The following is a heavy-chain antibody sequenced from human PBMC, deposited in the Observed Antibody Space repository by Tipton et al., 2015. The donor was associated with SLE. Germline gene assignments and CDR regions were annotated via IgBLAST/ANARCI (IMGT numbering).Heavy chain of an antibody. J-gene: IGHJ4*02. Sequence: TLSLTCAVSGFSISSGYYWGWIRQPPGEGLEWIGSIHHSGNTYFNPSLESRVTMSIDTSRNEVFLRLTSGTAADTAVYYCARHDYDSNGYYQHYFDYWGQGTLVTVSS. CDR2: IHHSGNT. CDR1: GFSISSGYY. V-gene: IGHV4-38-2*01. D-gene: IGHD3-22*01. CDR3: ARHDYDSNGYYQHYFDY.